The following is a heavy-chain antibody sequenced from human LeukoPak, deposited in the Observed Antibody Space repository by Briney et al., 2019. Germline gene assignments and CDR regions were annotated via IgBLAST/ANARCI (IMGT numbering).Heavy chain of an antibody. CDR3: ARDADSSAYYYMDV. Sequence: ASVKVSCKASGYTFTGYYMHWVRQAPGQGLEWMGWINPNRGGTNYAQKFQGRVTMTRDTSIRTAYMELRRLRSDDTAVYYCARDADSSAYYYMDVWGKGTTVTVSS. CDR1: GYTFTGYY. D-gene: IGHD6-25*01. V-gene: IGHV1-2*02. CDR2: INPNRGGT. J-gene: IGHJ6*03.